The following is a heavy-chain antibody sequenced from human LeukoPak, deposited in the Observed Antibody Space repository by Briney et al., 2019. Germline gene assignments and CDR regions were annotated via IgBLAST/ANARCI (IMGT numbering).Heavy chain of an antibody. CDR1: GYTFTSYG. V-gene: IGHV1-18*01. Sequence: GASVKVSCKASGYTFTSYGISWVRQAPGQGLEWMGWISAYNGNTNYAQKLQGRVTMTTDTSTSTAYMELRSLRSDDTAVYYCARALVVVPAAMFGLDYWGQGTLVTVSS. CDR3: ARALVVVPAAMFGLDY. D-gene: IGHD2-2*01. CDR2: ISAYNGNT. J-gene: IGHJ4*02.